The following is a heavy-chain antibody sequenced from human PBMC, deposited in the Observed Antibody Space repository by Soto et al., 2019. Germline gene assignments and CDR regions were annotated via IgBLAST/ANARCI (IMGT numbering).Heavy chain of an antibody. CDR3: AKDSGIAARKPLNWFDP. CDR2: ISYDGRNK. J-gene: IGHJ5*02. V-gene: IGHV3-30*18. D-gene: IGHD6-6*01. CDR1: GFTFSSYG. Sequence: GGSLRLSCAASGFTFSSYGMHWVRQAPGKGLEWVAVISYDGRNKYYADSVKGRFTISRDNSKNTLYLQMNSLRAEDTAVYYWAKDSGIAARKPLNWFDPWGQGT.